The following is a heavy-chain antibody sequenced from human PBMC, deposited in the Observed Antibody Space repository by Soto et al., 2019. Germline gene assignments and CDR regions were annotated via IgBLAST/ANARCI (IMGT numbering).Heavy chain of an antibody. V-gene: IGHV3-21*01. J-gene: IGHJ4*02. D-gene: IGHD6-6*01. CDR3: AREGSSSQSYFDY. CDR1: GFTFSSYG. Sequence: PVGSLRLSCAASGFTFSSYGMNWVRQVPGKGLEWVSSISSGSSYIYYADSVKGRFTISRDNAKNSLYLQMNSLRAEDTAVYYCAREGSSSQSYFDYWGQGTLVTVSS. CDR2: ISSGSSYI.